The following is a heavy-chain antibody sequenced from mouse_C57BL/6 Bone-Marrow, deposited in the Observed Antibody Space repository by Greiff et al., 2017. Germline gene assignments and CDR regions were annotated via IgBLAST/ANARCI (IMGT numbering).Heavy chain of an antibody. J-gene: IGHJ4*01. Sequence: QVHVKQSGAELVKPGASVKISCKASGYAFSSYWMNWVKQRPGKGLEWIGQIYPGDGDTNYNGKFKGKATLTADKSSSTAYMQLSSLTSEDSAVYFCARSVTTVVATNYYAMDYWGQGTSVTVSS. CDR1: GYAFSSYW. D-gene: IGHD1-1*01. CDR2: IYPGDGDT. CDR3: ARSVTTVVATNYYAMDY. V-gene: IGHV1-80*01.